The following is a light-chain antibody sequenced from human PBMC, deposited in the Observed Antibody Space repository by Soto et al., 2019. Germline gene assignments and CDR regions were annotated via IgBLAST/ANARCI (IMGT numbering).Light chain of an antibody. CDR3: QNYNRYSCT. Sequence: AIPITPSPSNRAASIGGRVTVTSRASQSINTYLHWYQQKPGQAPKLLIYAASNLQSGVPSRFSGRGSGTNFTLTISCLQSEDVATYSCQNYNRYSCTFGEGTKVDIK. CDR2: AAS. V-gene: IGKV1-8*01. CDR1: QSINTY. J-gene: IGKJ4*02.